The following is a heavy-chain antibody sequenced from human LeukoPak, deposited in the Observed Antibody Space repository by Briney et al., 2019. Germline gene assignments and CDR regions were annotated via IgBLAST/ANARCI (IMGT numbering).Heavy chain of an antibody. CDR3: ARMAGSLTGTAGGV. J-gene: IGHJ4*02. CDR1: GGSFRGYY. V-gene: IGHV4-34*01. CDR2: INHSGST. Sequence: SETLSLTCAVYGGSFRGYYWSWIRQPPGKGLEWIGEINHSGSTNYNPSLKSRVTISVDTSKNQFSLKLISVTAADTAVYFCARMAGSLTGTAGGVWGQGTLVTVSS. D-gene: IGHD1-7*01.